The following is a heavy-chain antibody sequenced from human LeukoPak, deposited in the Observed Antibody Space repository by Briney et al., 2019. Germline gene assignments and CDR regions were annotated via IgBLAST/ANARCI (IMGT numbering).Heavy chain of an antibody. CDR1: GFTFSSYG. CDR2: IRYDGSNK. V-gene: IGHV3-30*02. Sequence: GGSLRLSCAASGFTFSSYGMHWVRQAPGKGLEWVAFIRYDGSNKYYADSVKGRFTISRDNSKNTLYLQMNSLRAEDTAVYYCARGDGLMIVVDWAFDIWGQGTMVTVSS. J-gene: IGHJ3*02. CDR3: ARGDGLMIVVDWAFDI. D-gene: IGHD3-22*01.